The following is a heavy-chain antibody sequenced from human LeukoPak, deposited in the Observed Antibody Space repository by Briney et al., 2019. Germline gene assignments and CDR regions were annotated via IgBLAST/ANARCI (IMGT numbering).Heavy chain of an antibody. D-gene: IGHD1-26*01. CDR3: ARNPPRYFN. Sequence: GGSLRLSCAASGFTFSSYWMIWVRQAPGKGLEWVANIQQDGSEKYYEDSVKGRFTISRDNAKNSLYLQMNSLRAEDTAVYYCARNPPRYFNWGQGTLVVVSS. V-gene: IGHV3-7*05. J-gene: IGHJ4*02. CDR2: IQQDGSEK. CDR1: GFTFSSYW.